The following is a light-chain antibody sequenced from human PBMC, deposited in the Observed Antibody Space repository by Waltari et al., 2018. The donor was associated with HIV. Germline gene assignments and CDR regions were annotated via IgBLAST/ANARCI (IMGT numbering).Light chain of an antibody. CDR1: VIGNKS. V-gene: IGLV3-21*02. CDR2: GDK. CDR3: QVRDSTVV. Sequence: SVVAQSPSVSVAPGQTAYITCDGDVIGNKSVNWYQQKAVQAHVLVVFGDKDRASGIPDRFSGSKSPDTATLSIASVEAGDEADYYCQVRDSTVVFCGGTRLNV. J-gene: IGLJ2*01.